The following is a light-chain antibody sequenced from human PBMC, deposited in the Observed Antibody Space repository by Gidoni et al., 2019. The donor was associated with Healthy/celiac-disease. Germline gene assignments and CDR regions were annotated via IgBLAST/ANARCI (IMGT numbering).Light chain of an antibody. V-gene: IGKV1-39*01. Sequence: DIQMTQSPSSLSASVGDRVTITCQASQSISSYLNWYQQKPGKAPKLLIYAASSLQSGVPSRFRGSGSGTDFTLTISRLQTEELVNYNSQQSYRTPLTFGGGTKVEIK. CDR2: AAS. CDR3: QQSYRTPLT. CDR1: QSISSY. J-gene: IGKJ4*01.